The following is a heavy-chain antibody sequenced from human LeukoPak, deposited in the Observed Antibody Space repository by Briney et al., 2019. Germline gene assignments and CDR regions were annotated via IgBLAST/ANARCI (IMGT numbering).Heavy chain of an antibody. V-gene: IGHV4-34*01. D-gene: IGHD6-13*01. Sequence: PSETLSPTCAVYGGSFSGYYWSWIRQPPGKGLEWIGEINHSGSTNYNPSLKSRVTISGDTSKNQISLKLSSVTAADTAIYYYARPAAAGQNDAFDIWGQGTMVTVSS. J-gene: IGHJ3*02. CDR1: GGSFSGYY. CDR3: ARPAAAGQNDAFDI. CDR2: INHSGST.